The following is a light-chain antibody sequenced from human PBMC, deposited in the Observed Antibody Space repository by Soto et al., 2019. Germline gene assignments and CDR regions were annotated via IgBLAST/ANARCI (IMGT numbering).Light chain of an antibody. CDR2: EVT. V-gene: IGLV2-23*02. CDR1: SRDVGRYNL. J-gene: IGLJ1*01. CDR3: RSYAGIYV. Sequence: QSALTQPASVSGSPGQSITISCTGTSRDVGRYNLVSWYQQHPGKAPKLMIYEVTKRPSGVSHRFSGSKSGTTASLTISGLQAEDEADYYCRSYAGIYVFGSGTKVTVL.